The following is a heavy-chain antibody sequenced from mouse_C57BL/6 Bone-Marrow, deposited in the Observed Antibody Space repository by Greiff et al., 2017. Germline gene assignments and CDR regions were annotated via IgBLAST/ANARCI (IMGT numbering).Heavy chain of an antibody. V-gene: IGHV2-9-1*01. D-gene: IGHD1-1*01. CDR2: IWTGGGT. CDR1: GFSLTSYA. CDR3: AREFITTVVGGYVDV. Sequence: VKLVESGPGLVAPSQSLSITCTVSGFSLTSYAISWVRQPPGKGLEWLGVIWTGGGTNYNSALKSRLSISKDNSKSQVFLKMNSLQTDDTARYYCAREFITTVVGGYVDVWGTGTTGTVSS. J-gene: IGHJ1*03.